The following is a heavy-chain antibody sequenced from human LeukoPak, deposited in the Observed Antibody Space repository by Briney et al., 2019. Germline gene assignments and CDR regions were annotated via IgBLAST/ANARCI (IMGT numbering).Heavy chain of an antibody. J-gene: IGHJ5*02. CDR2: IYHSGST. CDR3: ARASRPGAYWFDP. CDR1: GCSIRSGGYS. V-gene: IGHV4-30-2*01. D-gene: IGHD1-26*01. Sequence: TLALTCAGSGCSIRSGGYSWGWVRQAPGKGLGWIGYIYHSGSTYYNPSLKSRVTISVDRSKNQFSLKLSSVTAADTAVYYCARASRPGAYWFDPWGQGTLVTVSS.